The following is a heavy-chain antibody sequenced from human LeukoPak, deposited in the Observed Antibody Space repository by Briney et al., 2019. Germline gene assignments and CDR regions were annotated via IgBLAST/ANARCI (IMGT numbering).Heavy chain of an antibody. V-gene: IGHV4-34*01. J-gene: IGHJ4*02. CDR2: INHSGST. Sequence: SETLSLTCAVYGGSFSGYYWSWIRQPPGKGLEWIGEINHSGSTNYNPSLKSRVTISVVTSKNQFSLKLSSVTAADTAVYYCARGELWLDYWGQGTLVTVSS. CDR3: ARGELWLDY. CDR1: GGSFSGYY. D-gene: IGHD5-18*01.